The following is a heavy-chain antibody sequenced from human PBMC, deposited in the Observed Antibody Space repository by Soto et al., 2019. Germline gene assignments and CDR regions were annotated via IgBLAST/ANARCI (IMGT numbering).Heavy chain of an antibody. CDR1: GGSISSYY. J-gene: IGHJ5*02. Sequence: SETLSLTCTVSGGSISSYYWSWIRQPPGKGLEWIGYIYYSGSTNYNPSLKSRVTISVDTSKNQFSLKLSSVTAADTAVYYCARDYVSSSWHMKWFDPWGQGTLVTVSS. CDR2: IYYSGST. D-gene: IGHD6-13*01. V-gene: IGHV4-59*01. CDR3: ARDYVSSSWHMKWFDP.